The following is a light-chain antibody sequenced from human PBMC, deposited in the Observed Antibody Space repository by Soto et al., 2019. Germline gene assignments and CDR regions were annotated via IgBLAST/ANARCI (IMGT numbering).Light chain of an antibody. J-gene: IGKJ2*01. CDR3: QKSYRTPYS. Sequence: DIQMTQSPSSLSASVGDRVIITCRASRSIGNYLHWYQQKPESAPQLLIFLTSSLQSGAPSRFSGSGSWTDFPLTISRLQPDDFANYYCQKSYRTPYSFGQGTKLEIK. CDR2: LTS. V-gene: IGKV1-39*01. CDR1: RSIGNY.